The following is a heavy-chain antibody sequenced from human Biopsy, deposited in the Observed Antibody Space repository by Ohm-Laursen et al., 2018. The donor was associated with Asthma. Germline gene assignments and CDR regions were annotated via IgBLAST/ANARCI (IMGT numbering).Heavy chain of an antibody. D-gene: IGHD6-19*01. J-gene: IGHJ6*02. V-gene: IGHV1-69*13. CDR1: GGTLSNFA. CDR2: IMTVFGTT. Sequence: ASVKVSCKAPGGTLSNFAISWVRQAPGQGLEWLGGIMTVFGTTNYAQKFQGRVTITADESTSTAYMEVTSPRSEDTAIYYCARCQVGYSSGWSLLLKKIYYSGMDVWGQGTAVTVSS. CDR3: ARCQVGYSSGWSLLLKKIYYSGMDV.